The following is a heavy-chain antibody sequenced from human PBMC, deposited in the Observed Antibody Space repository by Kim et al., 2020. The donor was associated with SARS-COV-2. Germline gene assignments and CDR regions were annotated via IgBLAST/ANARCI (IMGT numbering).Heavy chain of an antibody. CDR2: VSGRGTST. J-gene: IGHJ4*02. D-gene: IGHD5-12*01. Sequence: GGSLRLSCAASGFGFSTYAMNWVRQAPGKGLQWVSGVSGRGTSTYYTDSVKGRFTISRDNSKDTVYLQMNSLRADDTAIYYCAKASAGNGYYYFDYWGQGILVTVSS. CDR1: GFGFSTYA. CDR3: AKASAGNGYYYFDY. V-gene: IGHV3-23*01.